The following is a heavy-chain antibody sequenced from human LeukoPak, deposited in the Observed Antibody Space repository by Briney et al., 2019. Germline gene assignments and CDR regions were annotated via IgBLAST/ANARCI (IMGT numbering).Heavy chain of an antibody. CDR3: AKASSRVRGVITD. J-gene: IGHJ1*01. Sequence: AGGSLRLSCAASGFTFSSYGMSWVRQAPGKGLEWVSAISGSGGSTYYADSVKGRFTISRDNSKNTLYLQMNSLRAEDTAVYYCAKASSRVRGVITDWGQGTLVTVSS. CDR2: ISGSGGST. CDR1: GFTFSSYG. V-gene: IGHV3-23*01. D-gene: IGHD3-10*01.